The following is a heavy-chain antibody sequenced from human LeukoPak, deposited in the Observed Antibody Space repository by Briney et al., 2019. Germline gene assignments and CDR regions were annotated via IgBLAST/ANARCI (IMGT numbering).Heavy chain of an antibody. CDR1: GFTFSSYA. J-gene: IGHJ4*02. V-gene: IGHV3-30-3*01. CDR3: ARGGYSGHFDY. D-gene: IGHD4-11*01. CDR2: ISNDGSNK. Sequence: GRSLRLSCAASGFTFSSYAMHWVRQAPGKGLEWVAVISNDGSNKYYADSVKGRFTISRDNSKNTLYLQMNSLRAEDTAVYYCARGGYSGHFDYWGQGTLVTVSS.